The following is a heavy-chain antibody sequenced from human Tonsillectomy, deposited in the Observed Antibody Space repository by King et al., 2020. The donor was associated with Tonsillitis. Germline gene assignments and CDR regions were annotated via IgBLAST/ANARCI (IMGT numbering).Heavy chain of an antibody. CDR1: GGSFSGYF. J-gene: IGHJ2*01. CDR3: ARGLEGWLVSATYFDL. V-gene: IGHV4-34*01. D-gene: IGHD6-19*01. Sequence: VQLQQWGAGLLKPSETLSLTCAVYGGSFSGYFWSWIRQPPGKGLEWIGEINHSGSTNYNPSLKSRVTISVDTSKNQFSLNLSSVTAADTAVYYCARGLEGWLVSATYFDLWGRGTLVTVSS. CDR2: INHSGST.